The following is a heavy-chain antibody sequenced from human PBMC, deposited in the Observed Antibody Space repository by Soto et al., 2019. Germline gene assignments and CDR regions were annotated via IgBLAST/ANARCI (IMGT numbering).Heavy chain of an antibody. CDR2: MNPNSGNT. CDR3: ARARDYYGSGSYYNEVDY. Sequence: QVQLVQSGAEVKKPGASVKVSCKSSGYTFTSYDINWERQATGQGLEWMGWMNPNSGNTGYAQKLQGRVTMTKNTTISTADIELSRLRYEDTAVYSCARARDYYGSGSYYNEVDYWGQGTLVTLSS. V-gene: IGHV1-8*01. CDR1: GYTFTSYD. J-gene: IGHJ4*02. D-gene: IGHD3-10*01.